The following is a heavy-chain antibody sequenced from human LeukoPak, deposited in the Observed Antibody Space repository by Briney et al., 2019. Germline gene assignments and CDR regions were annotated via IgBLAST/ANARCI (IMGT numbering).Heavy chain of an antibody. CDR3: ARGADYDFWSGRGDWFDP. D-gene: IGHD3-3*01. CDR2: IYYSGST. V-gene: IGHV4-59*01. Sequence: SETLSLTCTVSGGSISSYYWSWIRQPPGKGLEWIGYIYYSGSTNYNPSLKSRVTISVDTSKNQFSLKLSSVTAADTAVYYCARGADYDFWSGRGDWFDPWGQGTLVTVSS. CDR1: GGSISSYY. J-gene: IGHJ5*02.